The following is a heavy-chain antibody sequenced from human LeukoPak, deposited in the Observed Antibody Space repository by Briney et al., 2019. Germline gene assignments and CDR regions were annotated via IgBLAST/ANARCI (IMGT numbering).Heavy chain of an antibody. J-gene: IGHJ6*02. D-gene: IGHD3-22*01. CDR2: INPNSGGT. CDR3: ARDLPRVDYYYDSSGYYYDLNYYYGMDV. CDR1: GYTFTVYY. V-gene: IGHV1-2*02. Sequence: ASVKVSCKASGYTFTVYYMHWVRQAPGQGLEWMGWINPNSGGTNYAQKFQGRVTMTRDTSITTAYMELNSLKSDDTAVYYCARDLPRVDYYYDSSGYYYDLNYYYGMDVWGQGTTVTVSS.